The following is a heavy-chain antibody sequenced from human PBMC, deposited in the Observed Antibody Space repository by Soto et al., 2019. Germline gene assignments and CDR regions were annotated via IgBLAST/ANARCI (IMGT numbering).Heavy chain of an antibody. J-gene: IGHJ2*01. CDR1: GFTFSGHG. D-gene: IGHD3-22*01. Sequence: GGSLRLSCAASGFTFSGHGMHWVRQAPGKGLEWVAVIWDDGSNKDYADSVKGRFTVSRDNSKNTLYLQMNSLRAEDTAVYYCAKDRGSRGHYYYGHFDFWGRGTLVTVSS. CDR3: AKDRGSRGHYYYGHFDF. V-gene: IGHV3-33*03. CDR2: IWDDGSNK.